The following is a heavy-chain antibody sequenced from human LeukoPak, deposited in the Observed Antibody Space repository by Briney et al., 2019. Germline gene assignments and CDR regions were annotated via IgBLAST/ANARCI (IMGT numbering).Heavy chain of an antibody. J-gene: IGHJ6*02. V-gene: IGHV3-30*18. CDR3: AKESGQWLTTTLGYYYGMDV. CDR1: GFTFSSYG. CDR2: ISYDGSNK. Sequence: GGSLRLSCAASGFTFSSYGMHWVRQAPGKGLEWVAVISYDGSNKYYADSVKGRFTISRDNSKNTLYLQMNSLRAEDTAVYYCAKESGQWLTTTLGYYYGMDVWGQGTTVTVSS. D-gene: IGHD6-19*01.